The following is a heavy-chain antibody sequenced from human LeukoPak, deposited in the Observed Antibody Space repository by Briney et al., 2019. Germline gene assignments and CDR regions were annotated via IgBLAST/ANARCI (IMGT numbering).Heavy chain of an antibody. CDR1: GFTFSSYS. D-gene: IGHD2-15*01. CDR2: ISSSSSTI. V-gene: IGHV3-48*02. Sequence: GGSLRLSCAASGFTFSSYSMNLVRQAPGKGLEWVSYISSSSSTIYYADSVKGRFTISRDNAKNSLYLQMNSLRDEDTAVYYCASSEVVVVANYAFDIWGQGTMVTVSS. CDR3: ASSEVVVVANYAFDI. J-gene: IGHJ3*02.